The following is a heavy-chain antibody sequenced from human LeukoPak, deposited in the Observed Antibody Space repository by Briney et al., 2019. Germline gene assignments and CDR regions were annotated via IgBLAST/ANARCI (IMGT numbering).Heavy chain of an antibody. V-gene: IGHV3-64D*09. CDR3: VKDLRSDSMGVLSRYLSY. CDR1: GXTFSSFA. D-gene: IGHD2/OR15-2a*01. CDR2: ISRNGGNT. Sequence: GGSLRLSCSASGXTFSSFAMHWVRQAPGKGLEYVAAISRNGGNTYYADSVKGRFTISRDNSKNTLYLQMSSLRDEDTAVYLCVKDLRSDSMGVLSRYLSYWGQGTLVSVSS. J-gene: IGHJ4*02.